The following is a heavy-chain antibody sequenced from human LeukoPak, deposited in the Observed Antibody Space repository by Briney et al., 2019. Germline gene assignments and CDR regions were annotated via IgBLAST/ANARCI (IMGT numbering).Heavy chain of an antibody. CDR2: IIPIFGTA. CDR3: ARSPYSSSWYYYYMDV. D-gene: IGHD6-13*01. V-gene: IGHV1-69*05. CDR1: GGTFSSYA. Sequence: VASVKVSCKASGGTFSSYAISWVRQAPGQGLEWMGGIIPIFGTANYAQKFQGRVTITTDESTSTAYMELSSLRSEDTAVYYCARSPYSSSWYYYYMDVWGKGTTVTVSS. J-gene: IGHJ6*03.